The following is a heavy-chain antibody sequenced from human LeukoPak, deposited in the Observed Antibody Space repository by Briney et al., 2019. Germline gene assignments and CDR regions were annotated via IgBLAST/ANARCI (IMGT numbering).Heavy chain of an antibody. CDR1: GFTFSSYS. J-gene: IGHJ4*02. V-gene: IGHV3-21*01. CDR3: ARSSIAVAGTGDY. CDR2: ISSSSSYI. D-gene: IGHD6-19*01. Sequence: GGSLRPSCAASGFTFSSYSMNWVRQAPGKGLEWVSSISSSSSYIYYADSVKGRFTISRDNAKNSLYLQMNSLRAEDTAVYYCARSSIAVAGTGDYWGQGTLVTVSS.